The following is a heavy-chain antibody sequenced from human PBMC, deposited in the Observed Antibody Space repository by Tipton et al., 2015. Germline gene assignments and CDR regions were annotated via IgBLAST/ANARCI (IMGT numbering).Heavy chain of an antibody. Sequence: TLSLTCTVSGVSISSSGNYWSWMRQHPGKGLEWIGYIHYSGSTYYNPSLKSRLTISVDTSKNQFSLNLSSVTVADTAVYYCAREGPADNKGINMVRGVEPYDSWGQGTLVTVSS. CDR1: GVSISSSGNY. D-gene: IGHD3-10*01. CDR2: IHYSGST. CDR3: AREGPADNKGINMVRGVEPYDS. J-gene: IGHJ4*02. V-gene: IGHV4-31*03.